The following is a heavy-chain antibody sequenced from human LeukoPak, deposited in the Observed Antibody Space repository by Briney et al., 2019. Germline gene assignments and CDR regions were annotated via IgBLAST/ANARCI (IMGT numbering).Heavy chain of an antibody. CDR3: AKDIGGSQTGAQFDY. D-gene: IGHD1-1*01. CDR2: ISWNSGSI. V-gene: IGHV3-9*01. CDR1: GFTFDDYA. J-gene: IGHJ4*02. Sequence: PGGTLRLSCAASGFTFDDYAMHWVRQAPGKGLEWVSGISWNSGSIGYADSVKGRFTISRDNAKNSLYLQMNSLRAEDTALYYCAKDIGGSQTGAQFDYWGQGTLVTVSS.